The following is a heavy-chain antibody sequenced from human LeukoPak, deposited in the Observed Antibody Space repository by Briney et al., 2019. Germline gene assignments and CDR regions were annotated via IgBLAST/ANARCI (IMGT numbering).Heavy chain of an antibody. D-gene: IGHD5-18*01. CDR2: ISNYNGKT. CDR1: GYTSTTYG. J-gene: IGHJ4*02. V-gene: IGHV1-18*01. Sequence: AASVKVSCKASGYTSTTYGTSWVRQAPGQGLEWLGWISNYNGKTNYVQKLQGRVTMTTDTSTSTAYVELRSLRSDDTAIYYCSTGPYGYSYPYELEYWGQGTLVTVTS. CDR3: STGPYGYSYPYELEY.